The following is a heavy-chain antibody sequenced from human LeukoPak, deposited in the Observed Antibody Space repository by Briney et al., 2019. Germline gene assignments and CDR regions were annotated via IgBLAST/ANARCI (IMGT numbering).Heavy chain of an antibody. CDR3: ARERGDYDILTGYFPIRGLFDY. D-gene: IGHD3-9*01. CDR2: ISSSGSTI. CDR1: GFTFSDYY. Sequence: PGGSLRLSCAASGFTFSDYYMSWIRQAPGKGLEWVSYISSSGSTIYYADSVKGRFTISRDNAKNSLYLQMNSLRAEDTAVYYCARERGDYDILTGYFPIRGLFDYWGQGTLVTVSS. V-gene: IGHV3-11*04. J-gene: IGHJ4*02.